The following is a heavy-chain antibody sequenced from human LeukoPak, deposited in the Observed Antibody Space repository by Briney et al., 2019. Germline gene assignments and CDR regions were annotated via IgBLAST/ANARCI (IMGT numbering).Heavy chain of an antibody. CDR1: GGSFSGYY. V-gene: IGHV4-34*01. CDR3: ARGRPQDYYDSSGYYYDGVYFDY. Sequence: SETLSLTCAVYGGSFSGYYWSWIRQPPGKGLEWIGEINHSGSTNYNPSLKSRVTISVDTSKNQFSLKLSSVTAADTAVYYCARGRPQDYYDSSGYYYDGVYFDYWGQGTLVTVSS. D-gene: IGHD3-22*01. J-gene: IGHJ4*02. CDR2: INHSGST.